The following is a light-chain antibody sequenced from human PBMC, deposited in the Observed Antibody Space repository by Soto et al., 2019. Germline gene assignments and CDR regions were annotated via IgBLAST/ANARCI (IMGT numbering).Light chain of an antibody. Sequence: EVVLTQSPATLSLSPGERATLSCRASQSLSSYLAWYQQKPGQAPRLLIYDASNKATGIPARFSGSGSGTDFTLTISSLEPEDFAIYYYQQRTNWPLTFGGGTKVEIK. V-gene: IGKV3-11*01. CDR1: QSLSSY. J-gene: IGKJ4*01. CDR3: QQRTNWPLT. CDR2: DAS.